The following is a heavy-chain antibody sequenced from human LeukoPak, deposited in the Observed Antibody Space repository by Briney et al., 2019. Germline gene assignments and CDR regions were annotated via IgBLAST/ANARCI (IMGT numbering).Heavy chain of an antibody. CDR3: ARTSDFHDCYYYMDV. D-gene: IGHD3/OR15-3a*01. Sequence: VASVKVSCKASGYTFTSYYMHWVRQAPGQGLEWMGIINPSGGSTSYAQKFQGRVTMTRDTSTSTVYMELSSLRAEDTAVYYCARTSDFHDCYYYMDVWGKGTTVTVSS. J-gene: IGHJ6*03. CDR2: INPSGGST. V-gene: IGHV1-46*03. CDR1: GYTFTSYY.